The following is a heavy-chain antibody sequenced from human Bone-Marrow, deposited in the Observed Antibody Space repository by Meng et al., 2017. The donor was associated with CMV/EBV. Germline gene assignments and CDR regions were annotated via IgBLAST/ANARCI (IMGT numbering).Heavy chain of an antibody. CDR1: GFTFSSYS. Sequence: GESLKISCAASGFTFSSYSMNWVRQAPGKGLEWVSSISSSSSYIYYADSVKGRFTISRDNAKNSLYLQMNSLRVEDTAVYYCARIGVGTASFYYYGMDVWGQGTTVTVSS. CDR2: ISSSSSYI. CDR3: ARIGVGTASFYYYGMDV. J-gene: IGHJ6*02. D-gene: IGHD3-3*01. V-gene: IGHV3-21*06.